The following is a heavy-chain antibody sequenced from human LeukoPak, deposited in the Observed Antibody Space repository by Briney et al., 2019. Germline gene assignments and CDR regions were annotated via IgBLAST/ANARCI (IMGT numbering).Heavy chain of an antibody. CDR3: ARGPYYYDSSGYYNGYFQH. Sequence: PGGSLRLSCAASGFTFSSYWMSWVRQAPGKGLEWVANIKQDGSEKYYVDSVKGRFTISRDNAKNSLYLQMNSLRAEDTAVYYCARGPYYYDSSGYYNGYFQHWGQGTLVTVSS. CDR2: IKQDGSEK. D-gene: IGHD3-22*01. V-gene: IGHV3-7*04. J-gene: IGHJ1*01. CDR1: GFTFSSYW.